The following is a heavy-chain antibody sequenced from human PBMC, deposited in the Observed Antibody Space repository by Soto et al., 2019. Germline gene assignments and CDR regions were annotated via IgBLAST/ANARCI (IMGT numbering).Heavy chain of an antibody. CDR1: GFTFSSYA. Sequence: PGGSLRLSCAASGFTFSSYAMHWVRQAPGKGLEWVAVISYDGSNKYYADSVKGRFTISRDNSKNTLYLQMNSLRAEDTAVYYCAREHYYDSSGYSPDLDYWGQGTLVTVSS. V-gene: IGHV3-30-3*01. D-gene: IGHD3-22*01. CDR3: AREHYYDSSGYSPDLDY. CDR2: ISYDGSNK. J-gene: IGHJ4*02.